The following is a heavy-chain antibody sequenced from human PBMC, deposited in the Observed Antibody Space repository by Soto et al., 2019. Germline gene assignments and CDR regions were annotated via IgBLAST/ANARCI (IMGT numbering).Heavy chain of an antibody. D-gene: IGHD3-10*01. V-gene: IGHV4-59*08. J-gene: IGHJ6*02. CDR3: ARRGFGPLHGLVDV. CDR1: GGSISSYY. CDR2: VHHSWGS. Sequence: QVQLQESGPGLVKPSETMSLSCTVSGGSISSYYWSWFRQSPGKRMEWIGYVHHSWGSSYNPSLHSRVAISLDTSKSQFSLKVTSVTATVPAVYCCARRGFGPLHGLVDVWGQGTTVSVSS.